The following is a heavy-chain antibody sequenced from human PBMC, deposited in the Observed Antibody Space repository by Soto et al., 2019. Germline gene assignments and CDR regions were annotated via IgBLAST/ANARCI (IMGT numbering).Heavy chain of an antibody. D-gene: IGHD5-12*01. CDR3: ARDSRANGYNYDYFDY. CDR1: GFTFSSYA. Sequence: GGSLRLSCTASGFTFSSYAMHWVRQAPGKGLEWVSLISYDGTDTSYADSVQGRFTISRDSSKNTLFLQMNSLRAEDTGMFYCARDSRANGYNYDYFDYWSQGVLVTVSS. J-gene: IGHJ4*02. V-gene: IGHV3-30-3*01. CDR2: ISYDGTDT.